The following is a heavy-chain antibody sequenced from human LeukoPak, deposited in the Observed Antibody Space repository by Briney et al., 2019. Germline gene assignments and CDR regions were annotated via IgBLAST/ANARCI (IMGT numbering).Heavy chain of an antibody. V-gene: IGHV3-23*01. CDR3: AKDQANSYGSRGRGVTYGMDV. D-gene: IGHD5-18*01. CDR1: GFTFGSYA. J-gene: IGHJ6*02. CDR2: ISGSGGST. Sequence: GGSLRLSCAASGFTFGSYAMSWVRQAPGKGLEWVSVISGSGGSTYYADSVKGRFTISRDNSKNTLYLQMNSLRAEDTAVYYCAKDQANSYGSRGRGVTYGMDVWGQGTTVNVSS.